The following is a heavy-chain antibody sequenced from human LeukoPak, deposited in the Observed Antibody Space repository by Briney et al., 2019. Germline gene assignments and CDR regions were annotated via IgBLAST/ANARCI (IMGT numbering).Heavy chain of an antibody. J-gene: IGHJ4*02. Sequence: PSETLSLTCTVSGDSISSYYWNWFRQPAGKGLGGIGGLYASGTTSYNPSLESRVSMSLDTSKNQFSLKLNSVTAADTAVYYCARATYSGDTSYVFDYWGQGTLVSVSS. CDR1: GDSISSYY. V-gene: IGHV4-4*07. CDR2: LYASGTT. D-gene: IGHD1-26*01. CDR3: ARATYSGDTSYVFDY.